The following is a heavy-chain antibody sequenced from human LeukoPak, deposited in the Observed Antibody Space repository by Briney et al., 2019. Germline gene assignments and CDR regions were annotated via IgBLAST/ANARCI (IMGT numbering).Heavy chain of an antibody. CDR2: ISTSTSTT. CDR1: GYTFSAFG. Sequence: PGGSLRLSCVASGYTFSAFGVNWVRQVPGKGLEWISYISTSTSTTFYANSVKGRFTISRDNAKTLLFLQMNSLRDEDTAVYYCARGSANYLIDYWGQGILVTVSS. V-gene: IGHV3-48*02. CDR3: ARGSANYLIDY. J-gene: IGHJ4*02. D-gene: IGHD4/OR15-4a*01.